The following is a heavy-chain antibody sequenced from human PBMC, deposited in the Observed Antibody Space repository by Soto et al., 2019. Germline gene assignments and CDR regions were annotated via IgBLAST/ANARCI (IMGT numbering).Heavy chain of an antibody. V-gene: IGHV1-8*01. Sequence: QVQLVQSGAELKKPGASVKVSCKASGYTFSNYDMNWVRQATGQGPEWIGWVNPNNGDTGYAQKFQGRVTLTTDISKTTAYMELTSLRSEDTAIYYCAKVSRKGSAIDFDYWGQETLITVSS. J-gene: IGHJ4*02. CDR3: AKVSRKGSAIDFDY. D-gene: IGHD3-10*01. CDR1: GYTFSNYD. CDR2: VNPNNGDT.